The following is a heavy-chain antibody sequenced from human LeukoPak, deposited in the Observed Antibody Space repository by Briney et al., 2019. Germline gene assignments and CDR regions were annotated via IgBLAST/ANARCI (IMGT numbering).Heavy chain of an antibody. CDR3: AKDLGYCGGDCSILYYFDY. CDR1: GFTFSDYY. V-gene: IGHV3-11*01. D-gene: IGHD2-21*02. CDR2: IRSSGSTI. J-gene: IGHJ4*02. Sequence: GGSLRLSCAASGFTFSDYYMSWIRQAPGKGLEWVSYIRSSGSTIYYADSVKGRFTISRDNSKNTLYLQMNSLRAEDTAVYYCAKDLGYCGGDCSILYYFDYWGQGTLVTVSS.